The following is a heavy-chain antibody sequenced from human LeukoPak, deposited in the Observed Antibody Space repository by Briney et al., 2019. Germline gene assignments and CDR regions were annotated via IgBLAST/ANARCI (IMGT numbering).Heavy chain of an antibody. CDR1: GFTFSSYS. V-gene: IGHV3-21*01. CDR2: ISSSSTYI. J-gene: IGHJ3*02. Sequence: GGSLRLSCAASGFTFSSYSMNWVRQAPGKGLEWVSSISSSSTYIYYAESVKGRFTISRDNPKNTLYLQMNSLRAEDTAVYYCATMAGSYSGYDYRFLTYDIWGQGTMVTVSS. CDR3: ATMAGSYSGYDYRFLTYDI. D-gene: IGHD5-12*01.